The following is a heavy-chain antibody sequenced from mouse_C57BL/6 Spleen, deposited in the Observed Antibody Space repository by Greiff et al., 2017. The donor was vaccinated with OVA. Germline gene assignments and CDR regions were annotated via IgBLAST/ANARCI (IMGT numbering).Heavy chain of an antibody. J-gene: IGHJ3*01. D-gene: IGHD4-1*02. CDR1: GYSITSGYY. CDR3: AQLRAY. V-gene: IGHV3-6*01. CDR2: ISYDGSN. Sequence: ESGPGLVKPSQSLSLTCSVTGYSITSGYYWNWIRQFPGNKLEWMGYISYDGSNNYNPSLKNRISITRDTSKNQFFLKLNSVTTEDTATYYCAQLRAYWGQGTLVTVSA.